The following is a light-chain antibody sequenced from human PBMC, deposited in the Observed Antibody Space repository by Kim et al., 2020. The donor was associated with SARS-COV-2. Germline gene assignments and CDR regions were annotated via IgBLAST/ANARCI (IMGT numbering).Light chain of an antibody. CDR1: QSVNNN. CDR2: GAS. J-gene: IGKJ1*01. V-gene: IGKV3-15*01. CDR3: QEYLGWPKT. Sequence: EIVMTQSPGILSVSPGERATLSCRASQSVNNNLAWYQQKPGQAPRLLIYGASTRAAGIPARFSGSGSGTEFTFTISSLQSEDFAVYYCQEYLGWPKTFGQGTKVDIK.